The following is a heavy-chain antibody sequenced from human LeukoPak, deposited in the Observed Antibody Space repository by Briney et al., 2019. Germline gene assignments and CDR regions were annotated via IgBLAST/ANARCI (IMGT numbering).Heavy chain of an antibody. CDR2: ISGSGGST. D-gene: IGHD1-26*01. V-gene: IGHV3-23*01. CDR1: AFTFSSYA. Sequence: PGGSLRRSCAASAFTFSSYARSWVRHAPGKGREWVSAISGSGGSTDYAYSVKGRFTSSTDNTKNTLDLRMHRLRAEDTAVHYSPNSSGYSGSYPADSWGQGPLVTVSS. CDR3: PNSSGYSGSYPADS. J-gene: IGHJ5*01.